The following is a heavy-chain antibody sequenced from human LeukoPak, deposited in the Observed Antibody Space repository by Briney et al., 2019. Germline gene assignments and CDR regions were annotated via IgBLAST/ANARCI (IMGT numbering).Heavy chain of an antibody. CDR1: GYSISSGYY. Sequence: TSETLSLTCAVSGYSISSGYYWGWIRQPPGKXXXWIGSIYHSGSTYYNPSLKSRVTISVDTSKNQFSLKLSSVTAADTAVYYCARGYSSGRKDYWGQGTLVTVSS. D-gene: IGHD6-19*01. V-gene: IGHV4-38-2*01. CDR2: IYHSGST. J-gene: IGHJ4*02. CDR3: ARGYSSGRKDY.